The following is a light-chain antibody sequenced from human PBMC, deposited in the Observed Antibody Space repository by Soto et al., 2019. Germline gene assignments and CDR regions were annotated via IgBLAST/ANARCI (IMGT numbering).Light chain of an antibody. V-gene: IGKV3-20*01. Sequence: EIVLTQSPGTLSLSPGERATLSCRASQTVSGSYLAWYQQKPGQAPRLLIYGASSRATGIPDRFSGSGSGTDFTLTISRLEPEDFAVYYCQQYGSSWTFGQGIKVESK. CDR2: GAS. CDR1: QTVSGSY. J-gene: IGKJ1*01. CDR3: QQYGSSWT.